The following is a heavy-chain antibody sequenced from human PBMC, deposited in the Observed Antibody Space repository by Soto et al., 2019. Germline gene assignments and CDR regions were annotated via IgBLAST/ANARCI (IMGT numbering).Heavy chain of an antibody. CDR1: GFTFDYYW. CDR2: VHSDGTTT. Sequence: EVQLVESGGGLVQPGESLRLSCAASGFTFDYYWMHWVRQAPGKGLVWVSRVHSDGTTTTYADSVKGRFTISRDNARNTVSLQMSGLRAADTAIYYCARGDRGGFDLWGHGTVVTVSS. J-gene: IGHJ3*01. D-gene: IGHD3-10*01. V-gene: IGHV3-74*01. CDR3: ARGDRGGFDL.